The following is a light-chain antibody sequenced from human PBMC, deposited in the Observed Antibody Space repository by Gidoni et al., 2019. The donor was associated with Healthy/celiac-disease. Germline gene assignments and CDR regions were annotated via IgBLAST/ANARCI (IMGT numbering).Light chain of an antibody. J-gene: IGLJ2*01. CDR3: SSYAGSNNVV. CDR2: EVS. CDR1: SSDVGGYNY. Sequence: QSALTPPLSASGSPGQSVTISCTGTSSDVGGYNYVSWYQQHPGKAPKLMIYEVSKRPSGVPDRFSGSKSGNTASLTVSGLQAEDEADYYCSSYAGSNNVVFGGGTKLTVL. V-gene: IGLV2-8*01.